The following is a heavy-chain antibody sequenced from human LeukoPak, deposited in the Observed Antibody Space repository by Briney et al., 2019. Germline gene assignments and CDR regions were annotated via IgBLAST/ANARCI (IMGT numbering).Heavy chain of an antibody. V-gene: IGHV3-23*01. CDR3: AKHDGWELHDYCFDY. CDR1: RFIFSDYA. Sequence: GGSLRLSCVASRFIFSDYAMGWVRQAPGKGLEWVATINKNGAEMFYADSVKGRFTISRDNSKNTLNMHLRSLRADDTAVYYFAKHDGWELHDYCFDYWGQGTLVTASS. D-gene: IGHD1-26*01. CDR2: INKNGAEM. J-gene: IGHJ4*02.